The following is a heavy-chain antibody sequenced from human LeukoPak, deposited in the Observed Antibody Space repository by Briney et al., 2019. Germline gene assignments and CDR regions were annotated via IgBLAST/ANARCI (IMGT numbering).Heavy chain of an antibody. V-gene: IGHV3-7*05. J-gene: IGHJ4*02. D-gene: IGHD1-14*01. Sequence: GGSLRLSCAASGFTFSGYWMNWVRQAPGRGLEWVANIKYDGRGKYYVDSVKGRFTISRDNAKNSLYLQMNSLRAEDTAVYYCARDHSEPGVIFDYWGQGSLVTVSS. CDR1: GFTFSGYW. CDR3: ARDHSEPGVIFDY. CDR2: IKYDGRGK.